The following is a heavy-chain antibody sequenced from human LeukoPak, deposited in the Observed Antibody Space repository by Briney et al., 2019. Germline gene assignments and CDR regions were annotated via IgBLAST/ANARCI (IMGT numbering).Heavy chain of an antibody. CDR2: INSDGSST. D-gene: IGHD3-16*01. J-gene: IGHJ4*02. CDR1: GYTFSTYW. CDR3: ARGEGGFAS. Sequence: GGSLRLSCAASGYTFSTYWMHWVRQAPGKGLVWVSRINSDGSSTNYADSVKGRFTISRDNVENTLYLQMNSLRAEDTAVYYCARGEGGFASWGQGTLVTVSS. V-gene: IGHV3-74*01.